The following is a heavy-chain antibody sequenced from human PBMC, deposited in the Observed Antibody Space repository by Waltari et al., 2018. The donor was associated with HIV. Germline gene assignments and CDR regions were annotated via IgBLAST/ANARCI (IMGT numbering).Heavy chain of an antibody. V-gene: IGHV3-30*18. D-gene: IGHD6-19*01. Sequence: QVQLVESGGGVVQPGRSLRLSCAASGFTFSSYGMHWVRQAPGKGLEWVAVIWYDGSNKYYADSVKGRFTISRDNSKNTLYLQMNSLRAEDTAMYYCAKSKYSSGWYFDYWGQGTLVTVSS. CDR1: GFTFSSYG. CDR3: AKSKYSSGWYFDY. J-gene: IGHJ4*02. CDR2: IWYDGSNK.